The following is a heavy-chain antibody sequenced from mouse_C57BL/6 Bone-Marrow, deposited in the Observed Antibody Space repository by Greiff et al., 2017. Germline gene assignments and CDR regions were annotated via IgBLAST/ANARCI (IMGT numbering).Heavy chain of an antibody. V-gene: IGHV1-50*01. J-gene: IGHJ4*01. CDR3: ARVYFEDYYAMDY. Sequence: QVQLKQPGAELVKPGASVKLSCKAFGYTFTSYWMQWVKQRPGQGLEWIGEIDPSDSYTNYNQKFKGKATLTVDTSSSTAYMQLSSLTSEDSAVYYCARVYFEDYYAMDYWGQGTSVTVSS. CDR2: IDPSDSYT. D-gene: IGHD2-4*01. CDR1: GYTFTSYW.